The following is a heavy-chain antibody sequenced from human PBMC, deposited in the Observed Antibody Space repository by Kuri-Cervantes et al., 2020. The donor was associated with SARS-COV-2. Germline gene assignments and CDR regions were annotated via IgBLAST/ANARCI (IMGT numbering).Heavy chain of an antibody. V-gene: IGHV4-39*01. CDR1: GVSISSTSYY. Sequence: SETLSLTCTVSGVSISSTSYYWAWIRQPPGKGLEWIGSINYIGNSYRNPSLRSRVIISVDTSKNQFSLKLSSVTAPDTAVYYCARQMMSSITIFGVVITRNWFDPWGQGTLVTVSS. D-gene: IGHD3-3*01. CDR2: INYIGNS. CDR3: ARQMMSSITIFGVVITRNWFDP. J-gene: IGHJ5*02.